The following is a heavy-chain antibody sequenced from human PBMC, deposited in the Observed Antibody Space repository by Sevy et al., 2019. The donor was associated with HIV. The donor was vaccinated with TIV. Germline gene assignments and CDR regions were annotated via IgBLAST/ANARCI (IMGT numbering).Heavy chain of an antibody. J-gene: IGHJ4*02. CDR1: GFTFITYA. V-gene: IGHV3-23*01. Sequence: GGSLRLSCAASGFTFITYAMSWVRQAPGRGLEWVSGISGSDGSTYYADSVKGRFTISRDNSKNTLYLQMNSLRADDTAVYYCAKDRPFSVVVGAFDYWGQGTVVTVSS. D-gene: IGHD3-22*01. CDR3: AKDRPFSVVVGAFDY. CDR2: ISGSDGST.